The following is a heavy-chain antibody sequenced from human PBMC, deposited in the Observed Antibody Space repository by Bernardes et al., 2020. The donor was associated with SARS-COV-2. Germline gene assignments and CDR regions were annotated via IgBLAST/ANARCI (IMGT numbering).Heavy chain of an antibody. CDR3: ARSVICGGDCYYFDY. D-gene: IGHD2-21*02. J-gene: IGHJ4*02. Sequence: ASVKVSCKASGYTFTSYAMHWVRQAPGQRLEWMGWINAGNGNTKYSQKFQGRVTITRDTSASTAYMELSSLRSEDTAVYYCARSVICGGDCYYFDYWGQGTLVTVSS. CDR2: INAGNGNT. CDR1: GYTFTSYA. V-gene: IGHV1-3*01.